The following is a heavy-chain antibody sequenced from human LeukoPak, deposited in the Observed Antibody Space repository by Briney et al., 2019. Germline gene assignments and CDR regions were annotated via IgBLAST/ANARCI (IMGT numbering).Heavy chain of an antibody. CDR1: GGSLSSSNW. Sequence: SETLSLTCAVSGGSLSSSNWWSWVRQPPGKGLEWIGEIYHSGNTNYNPSLKIRVTILEDKSKNQFSLKLSSVTAADTAVYYCARGRSDSSGSLNWFDPWGQGTLVTVSS. CDR2: IYHSGNT. J-gene: IGHJ5*02. D-gene: IGHD3-22*01. V-gene: IGHV4-4*02. CDR3: ARGRSDSSGSLNWFDP.